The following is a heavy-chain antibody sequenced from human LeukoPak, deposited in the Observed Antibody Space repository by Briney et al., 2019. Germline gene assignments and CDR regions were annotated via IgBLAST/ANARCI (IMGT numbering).Heavy chain of an antibody. Sequence: GRSLRLSCAASGFTFSSYWMHWVRQAPGKGLEWVAFIRYDGSNKYYADSVKDRFTISRDNSKNTLYLQMNSLRAEDTAVHYCAKDRLRYYYDSSGYYPGDYWGQGTLVTVSS. J-gene: IGHJ4*02. V-gene: IGHV3-30*02. CDR1: GFTFSSYW. CDR3: AKDRLRYYYDSSGYYPGDY. D-gene: IGHD3-22*01. CDR2: IRYDGSNK.